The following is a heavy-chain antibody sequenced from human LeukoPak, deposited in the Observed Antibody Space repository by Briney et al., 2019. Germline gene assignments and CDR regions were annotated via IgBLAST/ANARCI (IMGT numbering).Heavy chain of an antibody. CDR2: IYPGDSDT. CDR3: ARIHPYYYDSSGPRYYFDY. CDR1: GYSFTSYW. Sequence: GESLKISCKGSGYSFTSYWIGWVRQVPGKGLEWMGIIYPGDSDTRYSPSFQGQVTISADKSISTAYLQWSSLKASDTAMYYCARIHPYYYDSSGPRYYFDYWGQGTLVTVSS. V-gene: IGHV5-51*01. J-gene: IGHJ4*02. D-gene: IGHD3-22*01.